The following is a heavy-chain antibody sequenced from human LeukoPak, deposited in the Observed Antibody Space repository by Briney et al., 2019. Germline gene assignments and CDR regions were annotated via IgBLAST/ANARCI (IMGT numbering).Heavy chain of an antibody. CDR1: GFTFSNYW. CDR3: ARGRHLDY. V-gene: IGHV3-7*01. J-gene: IGHJ4*02. D-gene: IGHD6-25*01. CDR2: IKQDGSDK. Sequence: GGSLRLSCAASGFTFSNYWMTWVRQAPGKGLEWVANIKQDGSDKYYVDSVKGRFTISRDNAKNSLYLQMNSLRAEDTAVYYCARGRHLDYWGQGTLVTVSS.